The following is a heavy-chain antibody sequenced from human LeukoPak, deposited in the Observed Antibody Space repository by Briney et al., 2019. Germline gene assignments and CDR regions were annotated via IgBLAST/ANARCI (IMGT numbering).Heavy chain of an antibody. D-gene: IGHD2-21*01. CDR1: GYSFTGYY. CDR3: ARDPHLAVRGAY. CDR2: INPNSGGT. V-gene: IGHV1-2*02. Sequence: GASVKVSCKASGYSFTGYYMHWVRQAPGQGLEWMGWINPNSGGTNYAQKFQGRVTMTRDTSISTAYMELSRLRSDDTAVYYCARDPHLAVRGAYWGQGTLVTVSS. J-gene: IGHJ4*02.